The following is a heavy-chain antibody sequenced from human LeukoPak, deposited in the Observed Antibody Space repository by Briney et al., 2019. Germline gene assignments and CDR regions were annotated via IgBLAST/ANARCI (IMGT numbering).Heavy chain of an antibody. CDR3: ASGSLGDGYGVGDYYQYMDV. CDR1: GGTFNSYA. CDR2: IIPLFGTA. D-gene: IGHD5-24*01. V-gene: IGHV1-69*05. Sequence: SVKVPCKASGGTFNSYAISWVRQPPGQGLEWMGGIIPLFGTANYAQEFQGRVTFTTDESASTAYMEVSSLRSEDTAVYYCASGSLGDGYGVGDYYQYMDVWGKGTTVTVSS. J-gene: IGHJ6*03.